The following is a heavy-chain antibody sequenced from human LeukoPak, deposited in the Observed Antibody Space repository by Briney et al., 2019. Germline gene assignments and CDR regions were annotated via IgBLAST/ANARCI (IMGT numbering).Heavy chain of an antibody. CDR1: GFTFSSYW. CDR3: AKNRRTTVVTPDDY. D-gene: IGHD4-23*01. V-gene: IGHV3-23*01. CDR2: ISGSGGST. Sequence: PGGSLRLSCVASGFTFSSYWMHWVRQVPGKGLEWVSAISGSGGSTYYADSVKGRFTISRDNSKNTLYLQMNSLRAEDTAVYYCAKNRRTTVVTPDDYWGQGTLVTVSS. J-gene: IGHJ4*02.